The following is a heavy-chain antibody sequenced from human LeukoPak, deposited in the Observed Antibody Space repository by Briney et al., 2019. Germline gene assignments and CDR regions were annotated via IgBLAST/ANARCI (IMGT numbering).Heavy chain of an antibody. CDR2: IYSGDST. J-gene: IGHJ4*02. D-gene: IGHD1-26*01. V-gene: IGHV3-66*02. Sequence: HPGGSLRLSCAASGFTVINNYMSWVRQAPGKGLEWVSVIYSGDSTYYADSVKGRFTISRDLSKNTLYLQMNSLRPDDTAVYYCARESSGSYFFDWGQGTLVTVSS. CDR3: ARESSGSYFFD. CDR1: GFTVINNY.